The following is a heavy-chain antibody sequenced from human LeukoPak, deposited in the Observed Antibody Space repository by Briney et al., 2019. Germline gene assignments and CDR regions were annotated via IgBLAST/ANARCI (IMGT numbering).Heavy chain of an antibody. V-gene: IGHV4-31*03. CDR1: GGSISSGGYY. D-gene: IGHD5-24*01. CDR3: ARRPRWLQYFDY. CDR2: IYYSGST. J-gene: IGHJ4*02. Sequence: SQTLSLTCTVSGGSISSGGYYWSWIRQHPGKGLEWIGYIYYSGSTYYNPSLKSRVTISVDTSKNQFSLKLSSVTAADTAVYYCARRPRWLQYFDYWGQGTLVTVSS.